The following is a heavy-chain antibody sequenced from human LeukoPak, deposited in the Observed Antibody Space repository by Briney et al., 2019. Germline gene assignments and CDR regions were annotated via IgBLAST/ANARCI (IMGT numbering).Heavy chain of an antibody. Sequence: PSETLSLTCTVSGGSISSYYWSWSRQPPGRGLEWIGYIYYSGSTNYNPYVKSRVTISVDTSKNQFSLKLRSVTAADTAVYYCARDPGYYYDSSGYYYGYYYYYYMDVWGKGTTVTVSS. CDR3: ARDPGYYYDSSGYYYGYYYYYYMDV. D-gene: IGHD3-22*01. CDR1: GGSISSYY. J-gene: IGHJ6*03. CDR2: IYYSGST. V-gene: IGHV4-59*01.